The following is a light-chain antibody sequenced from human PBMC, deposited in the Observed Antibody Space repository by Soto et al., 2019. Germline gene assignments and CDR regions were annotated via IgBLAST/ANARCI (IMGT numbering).Light chain of an antibody. CDR1: QIVGNS. Sequence: MTQSPATLSVSPGDRATLSCRASQIVGNSVAWYQQKPGQAPRLLMYGASNRATGIPARFSGSGSGTEFTLTISGLQSEDFAVYFCQQYYNWPPWTFGQGTKVDIK. CDR2: GAS. CDR3: QQYYNWPPWT. J-gene: IGKJ1*01. V-gene: IGKV3-15*01.